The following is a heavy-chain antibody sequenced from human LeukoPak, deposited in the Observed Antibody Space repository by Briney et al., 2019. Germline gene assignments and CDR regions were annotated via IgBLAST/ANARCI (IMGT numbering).Heavy chain of an antibody. CDR1: GYTFTSYD. D-gene: IGHD6-19*01. Sequence: GASVKVSCKASGYTFTSYDINWVRQATGQGLEWMGWVNPNSGNTGYAQKFQGRVTMTRNTSISTAYMELSSLRSEDTAVYYCARLRRAVAGTYYYYYMDVWGKGTTVTVSS. J-gene: IGHJ6*03. V-gene: IGHV1-8*01. CDR3: ARLRRAVAGTYYYYYMDV. CDR2: VNPNSGNT.